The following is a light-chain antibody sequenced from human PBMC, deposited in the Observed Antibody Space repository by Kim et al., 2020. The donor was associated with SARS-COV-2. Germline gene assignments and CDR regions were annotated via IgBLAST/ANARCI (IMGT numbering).Light chain of an antibody. CDR2: GAS. V-gene: IGKV1-27*01. J-gene: IGKJ1*01. Sequence: ASVGDRVTIPCRASQGISNYLAWYQQKPGKVPKLLIYGASTLQSGVPSRFSGSGSGTDFTLTISSLQPEDVATYFCQKSNSTPRTFGQGTKVDIK. CDR1: QGISNY. CDR3: QKSNSTPRT.